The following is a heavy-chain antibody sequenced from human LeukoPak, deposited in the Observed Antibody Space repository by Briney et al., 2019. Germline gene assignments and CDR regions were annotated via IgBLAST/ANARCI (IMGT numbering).Heavy chain of an antibody. Sequence: GGSLRLSCAVSGFTFSSYGMHWVRQAPGKGLELVAVIWYDGSKKYYADSVKGRFTISRDNSKNTLDLQMNSLRAEDTAVYYCARETPSADAAFDYWGQGTLVTVSS. CDR1: GFTFSSYG. CDR3: ARETPSADAAFDY. J-gene: IGHJ4*02. CDR2: IWYDGSKK. V-gene: IGHV3-33*01. D-gene: IGHD2-15*01.